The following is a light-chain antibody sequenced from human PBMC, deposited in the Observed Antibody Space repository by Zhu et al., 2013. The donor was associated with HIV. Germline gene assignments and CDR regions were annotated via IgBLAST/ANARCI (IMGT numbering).Light chain of an antibody. CDR2: DAS. J-gene: IGKJ4*01. CDR3: QQYGSSPLT. Sequence: EIVLTQSPVTLSLSPGERATLSCRASQFVGSSTFLAWYQQKRGQAPRLLIYDASSRATGIPDRFRGSGSGTDFTLTISRLEPEDFAVYYCQQYGSSPLTFGGGTTVESK. V-gene: IGKV3-20*01. CDR1: QFVGSSTF.